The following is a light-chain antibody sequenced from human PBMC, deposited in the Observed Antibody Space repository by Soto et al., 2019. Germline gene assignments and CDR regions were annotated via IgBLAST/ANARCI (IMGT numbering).Light chain of an antibody. V-gene: IGLV4-69*01. Sequence: QSVLTQSPSASASLGASVKLTCTLSSGHSYYAIVWHQHQPEKGPRYLMKLNSDGSHSKGDGIPDRFSGSSSGAERYLTISSLQSEDEADYYCQTWGTGPHVVFGGGTKVTVL. J-gene: IGLJ2*01. CDR1: SGHSYYA. CDR2: LNSDGSH. CDR3: QTWGTGPHVV.